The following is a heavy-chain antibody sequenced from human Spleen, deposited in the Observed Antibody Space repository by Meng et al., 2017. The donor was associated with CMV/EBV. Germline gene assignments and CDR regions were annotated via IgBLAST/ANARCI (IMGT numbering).Heavy chain of an antibody. CDR3: ARDLGISYYYGMDV. D-gene: IGHD1-26*01. J-gene: IGHJ6*02. V-gene: IGHV1-18*01. Sequence: ASVKVSCKASGYTFTSYGISWVRQAPGQGLEWMGWISAYNGNTNYAQKLQGRVAMTTDTSTSTAYMELRSLRSDDTAVYYCARDLGISYYYGMDVWGQGTTVTVSS. CDR2: ISAYNGNT. CDR1: GYTFTSYG.